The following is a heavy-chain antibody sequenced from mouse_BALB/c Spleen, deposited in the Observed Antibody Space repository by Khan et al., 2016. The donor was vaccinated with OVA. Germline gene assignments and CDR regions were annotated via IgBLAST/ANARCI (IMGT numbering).Heavy chain of an antibody. CDR1: GYTFTSYD. CDR2: MFPGDGST. Sequence: QVQLQQPGAEPVKPGASVKLSCKASGYTFTSYDINWVRQRPEQGLEWIGWMFPGDGSTKYNENFKGKATLTTDKSSSTAYMQLSRLTSEDSGAYFCARGGYVGFAYRDQGTLVTVSA. J-gene: IGHJ3*01. D-gene: IGHD2-14*01. V-gene: IGHV1-85*01. CDR3: ARGGYVGFAY.